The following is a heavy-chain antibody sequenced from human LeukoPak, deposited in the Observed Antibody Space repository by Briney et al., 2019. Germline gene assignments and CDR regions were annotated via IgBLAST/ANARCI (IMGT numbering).Heavy chain of an antibody. Sequence: GGSLRLSCAASGFAFSSYAMSWVRQAPGKGLEWVSAISGSGGSTYYADSVKGRFTISRDNSKNTLYLQMNSLRAEDTAVYYCAKGLWVYGRGLYFDYWGQGTLVTVSS. CDR2: ISGSGGST. CDR1: GFAFSSYA. D-gene: IGHD2-8*01. CDR3: AKGLWVYGRGLYFDY. V-gene: IGHV3-23*01. J-gene: IGHJ4*02.